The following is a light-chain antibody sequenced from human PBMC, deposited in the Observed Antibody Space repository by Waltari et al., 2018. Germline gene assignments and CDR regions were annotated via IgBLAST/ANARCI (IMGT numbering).Light chain of an antibody. V-gene: IGLV1-44*01. CDR2: NDK. CDR3: AAWDDSLHAWV. Sequence: QSVLTQPPSGSGTPGQRVTISCSGGRSNIGSETVNWYQQLPGKAPTVLSYNDKQRPSVVPDRFSGSKSGTSASLAISGLQSEDEADYYCAAWDDSLHAWVFGGGTKLTVL. CDR1: RSNIGSET. J-gene: IGLJ3*02.